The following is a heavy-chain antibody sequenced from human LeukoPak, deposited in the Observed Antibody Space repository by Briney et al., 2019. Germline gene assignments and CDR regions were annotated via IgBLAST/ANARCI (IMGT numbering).Heavy chain of an antibody. D-gene: IGHD3-16*02. Sequence: SGTLSLTCAVSGGSISSSNWWSWVRQPPGKGLEWIGEIYHSGSTNYNPSLKSRVTISVDKSKTQFSLKLSSVTAADTAVYYCARGSRLRLGELSTLDYWGQGTLVTVSS. CDR1: GGSISSSNW. V-gene: IGHV4-4*02. J-gene: IGHJ4*02. CDR2: IYHSGST. CDR3: ARGSRLRLGELSTLDY.